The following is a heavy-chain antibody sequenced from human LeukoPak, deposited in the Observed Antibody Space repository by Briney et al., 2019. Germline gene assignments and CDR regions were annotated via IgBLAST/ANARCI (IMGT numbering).Heavy chain of an antibody. V-gene: IGHV1-8*03. Sequence: ASVKVSCMASGSTFSSYDINWVRQAPGQGLEWMGWMNPNIGDTAYTPRCQGRVTITRDTSISTAYMELGSLRSEDTAVYYCARGRYDTGSHFDFWGQGTLVTVS. J-gene: IGHJ4*02. CDR3: ARGRYDTGSHFDF. CDR2: MNPNIGDT. D-gene: IGHD3-10*01. CDR1: GSTFSSYD.